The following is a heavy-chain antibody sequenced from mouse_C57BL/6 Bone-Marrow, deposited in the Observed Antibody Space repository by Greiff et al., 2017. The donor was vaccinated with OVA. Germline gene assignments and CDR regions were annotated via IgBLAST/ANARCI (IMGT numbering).Heavy chain of an antibody. D-gene: IGHD2-12*01. J-gene: IGHJ3*01. V-gene: IGHV5-17*01. CDR1: GFTFSDYG. CDR2: ISSGSSTI. Sequence: DVKLVESGGGLVKPGGSLKLSCAASGFTFSDYGMHWVRQAPEKGLEWVAYISSGSSTIYYADTVKGRFTISRDNAKNTLFLQMTSLRSEDTAMYYCARDSVLAYWGQGTLVTVSA. CDR3: ARDSVLAY.